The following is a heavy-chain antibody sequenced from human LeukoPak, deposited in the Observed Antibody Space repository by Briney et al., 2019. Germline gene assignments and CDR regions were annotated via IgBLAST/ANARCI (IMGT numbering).Heavy chain of an antibody. CDR1: GGSISSGGYY. V-gene: IGHV4-30-2*01. D-gene: IGHD6-13*01. J-gene: IGHJ4*02. Sequence: SETLSLTCTVSGGSISSGGYYWSWIRQPPGKGLEWIGYIYHSGSTYYNPSLKSRVTISVDRSKNQFSLKLSSVTAADTAVYYCAREAAAATRGLDYWGQGTLVTVSS. CDR2: IYHSGST. CDR3: AREAAAATRGLDY.